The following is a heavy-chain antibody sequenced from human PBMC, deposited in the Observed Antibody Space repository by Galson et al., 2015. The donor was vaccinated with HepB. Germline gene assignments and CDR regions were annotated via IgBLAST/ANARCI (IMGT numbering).Heavy chain of an antibody. V-gene: IGHV1-18*04. D-gene: IGHD2-8*01. CDR3: ARDVGVSGVLMVYALPADY. CDR2: ISAYNGNT. Sequence: SVKVSCKASGYTFTSYGISWVRQAPGQGLEWMGWISAYNGNTNYAQKLQGRVTMTTDTSTSTAYMELRSLRSDDTAVYYCARDVGVSGVLMVYALPADYWGQGTLVTVSS. J-gene: IGHJ4*02. CDR1: GYTFTSYG.